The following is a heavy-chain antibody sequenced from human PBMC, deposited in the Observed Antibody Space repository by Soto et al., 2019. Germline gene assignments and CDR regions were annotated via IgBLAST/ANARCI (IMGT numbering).Heavy chain of an antibody. Sequence: PSETLSLTCAVYGGSFSGYYWSWIRQPPGKGLEWIGEINHSGSTNYNPSLKSRVTISVDTSKNQFSLKLSSVTAADTAVYYCARGQVYLYYYYGMDVWGQGTTVTVSS. CDR1: GGSFSGYY. CDR3: ARGQVYLYYYYGMDV. J-gene: IGHJ6*02. D-gene: IGHD2-8*01. V-gene: IGHV4-34*01. CDR2: INHSGST.